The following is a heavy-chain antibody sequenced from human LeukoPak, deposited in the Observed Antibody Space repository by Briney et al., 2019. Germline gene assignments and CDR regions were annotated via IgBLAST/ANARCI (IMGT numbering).Heavy chain of an antibody. Sequence: GGSLRLSCAASGFTFSSYWMHWVRQAPGKRLVWVSRINSDGSSTSYADSVKGRFTISRDNAKNTLYLQMNSLRAEDTAVYYCAREFPVSSSSRKFDYWGQGTLVTVSS. D-gene: IGHD6-6*01. CDR3: AREFPVSSSSRKFDY. V-gene: IGHV3-74*01. CDR1: GFTFSSYW. CDR2: INSDGSST. J-gene: IGHJ4*02.